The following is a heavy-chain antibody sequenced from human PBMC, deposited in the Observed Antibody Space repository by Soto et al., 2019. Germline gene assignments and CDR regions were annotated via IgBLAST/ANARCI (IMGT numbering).Heavy chain of an antibody. J-gene: IGHJ4*02. CDR3: ARIKEASWYTRYSDY. CDR1: GFTFSIYN. D-gene: IGHD6-13*01. Sequence: EVQLVESGGGLVQPGGSLRLSCAASGFTFSIYNMNWVRQAPGKGLEWVSYISSSSSIIYYADSVKGRFTISRDDANISLYLQMNRLRAEDTAVYCCARIKEASWYTRYSDYWGQGTLVTVSS. V-gene: IGHV3-48*01. CDR2: ISSSSSII.